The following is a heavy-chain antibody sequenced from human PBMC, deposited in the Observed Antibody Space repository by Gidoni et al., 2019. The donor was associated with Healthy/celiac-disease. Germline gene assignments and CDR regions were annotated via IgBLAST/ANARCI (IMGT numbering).Heavy chain of an antibody. CDR2: ISYDGSKK. V-gene: IGHV3-30*19. D-gene: IGHD1-26*01. J-gene: IGHJ6*02. CDR3: ARDFFSGSYNLYHGMDV. CDR1: GFPFSGYG. Sequence: QVQLVESGGGVVQPGRSLRLSCAASGFPFSGYGMHWVRQAPGKGLGWVAVISYDGSKKYYADSVKGRFTISRDNSKNTLYLQMNSLRAEDTAVYYCARDFFSGSYNLYHGMDVWGQGTTVTVSS.